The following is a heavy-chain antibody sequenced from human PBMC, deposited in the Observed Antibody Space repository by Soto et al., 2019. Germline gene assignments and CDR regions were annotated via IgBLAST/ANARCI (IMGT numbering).Heavy chain of an antibody. CDR2: IWYDGSNK. J-gene: IGHJ5*02. D-gene: IGHD2-2*02. CDR3: ARDGRIVVVPAAIWFDP. V-gene: IGHV3-33*01. Sequence: LRLSCAASGFTFSSYGIHWVRQAPCKVLEVVAVIWYDGSNKYYADSVKGRFTISRDNSKNTLYLQMNSLRAEDTAVYYCARDGRIVVVPAAIWFDPWGQGTLVTVSS. CDR1: GFTFSSYG.